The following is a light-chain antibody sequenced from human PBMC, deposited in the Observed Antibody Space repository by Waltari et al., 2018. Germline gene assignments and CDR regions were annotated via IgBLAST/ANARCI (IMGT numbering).Light chain of an antibody. Sequence: EIVLTQSPGTLSLSPGERATLSCRASQGVSRTLAWYQQKPGQAPNLLIYGASIRATGSPDRFTGSGSGTDFSLTISSLEPEDFAIYFCQHYVRLPATFGQGTKVEIK. CDR1: QGVSRT. J-gene: IGKJ1*01. CDR2: GAS. CDR3: QHYVRLPAT. V-gene: IGKV3-20*01.